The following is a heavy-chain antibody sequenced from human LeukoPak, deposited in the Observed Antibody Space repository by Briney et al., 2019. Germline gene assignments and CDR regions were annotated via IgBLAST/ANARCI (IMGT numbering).Heavy chain of an antibody. CDR2: IYTSGST. V-gene: IGHV4-61*02. CDR1: GASISSGNYY. D-gene: IGHD3-10*01. Sequence: SETLSLTCTVSGASISSGNYYWSWIRQPAGMGLEWIGRIYTSGSTNYNPSLKSRVTISVDTSKNQFSLKLSSVTAADTAVYYCARSPGFGESPWDYYYYMDVWGKGTTVTISS. J-gene: IGHJ6*03. CDR3: ARSPGFGESPWDYYYYMDV.